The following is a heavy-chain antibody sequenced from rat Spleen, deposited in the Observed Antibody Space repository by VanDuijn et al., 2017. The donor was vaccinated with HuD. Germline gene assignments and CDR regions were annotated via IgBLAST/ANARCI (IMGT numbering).Heavy chain of an antibody. Sequence: EVQLVETGGGLVHPGRSLKLSCVVSGFTFSSYWMYWIRQAPTKGLEWVAAISSNGRRTYYGDSVKGRFTISRDNAKSTLYLQMNSLRSEDTATYYCVRQGYLRDWYFDFWGPGTMVAVSS. J-gene: IGHJ1*01. CDR2: ISSNGRRT. V-gene: IGHV5-29*01. CDR3: VRQGYLRDWYFDF. CDR1: GFTFSSYW. D-gene: IGHD2-7*01.